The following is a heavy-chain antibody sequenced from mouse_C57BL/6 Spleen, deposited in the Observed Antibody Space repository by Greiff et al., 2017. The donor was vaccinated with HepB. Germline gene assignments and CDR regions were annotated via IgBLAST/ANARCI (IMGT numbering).Heavy chain of an antibody. D-gene: IGHD2-12*01. Sequence: VQLQQSGPELVKPGASVKISCKASGYSFTGYYMNWVKQSPEKSLEWIGEINPSTGGTTYNQKFKAKATLTVDKSSSTAYMQLKSLTSEVSAVYYCTRSYDRGAMDYWAQGTTVTVSS. V-gene: IGHV1-42*01. J-gene: IGHJ4*01. CDR3: TRSYDRGAMDY. CDR1: GYSFTGYY. CDR2: INPSTGGT.